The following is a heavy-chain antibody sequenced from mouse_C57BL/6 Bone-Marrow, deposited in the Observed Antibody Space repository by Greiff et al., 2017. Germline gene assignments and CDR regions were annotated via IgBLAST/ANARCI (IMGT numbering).Heavy chain of an antibody. J-gene: IGHJ4*01. CDR1: GFTFSSYG. CDR2: ISSGGSYT. Sequence: DVKLVESGGDLVKPGGSLKLSCAASGFTFSSYGMSWVRQTPDKRLEWVATISSGGSYTYYPDSVKGRFTISRDNAKNTLYLQMSSLKSEDTAMDYCARRGYYYAMDYWGQGTSVTVSS. V-gene: IGHV5-6*02. CDR3: ARRGYYYAMDY.